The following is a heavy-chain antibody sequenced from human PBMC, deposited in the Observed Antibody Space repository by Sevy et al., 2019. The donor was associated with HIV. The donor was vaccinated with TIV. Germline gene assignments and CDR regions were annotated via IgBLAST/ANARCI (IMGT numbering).Heavy chain of an antibody. CDR2: INHSGST. CDR1: GGSFSGYY. D-gene: IGHD2-21*02. V-gene: IGHV4-34*01. Sequence: SETLSLTCAVYGGSFSGYYWSWIRQPPGKGLEWIGEINHSGSTNYNPSLKSRVTISVDTSKNQFSLKLSSVTAADTAVYYCARAYCGGDCYSGFFDYWGQGTLVTVSS. J-gene: IGHJ4*02. CDR3: ARAYCGGDCYSGFFDY.